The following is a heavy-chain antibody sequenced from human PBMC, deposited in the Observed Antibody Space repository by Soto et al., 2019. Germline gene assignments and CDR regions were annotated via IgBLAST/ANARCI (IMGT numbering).Heavy chain of an antibody. Sequence: QVHLVQSGAEVKKPGASVKVSCKTSGYTFTNFDVNWVRQAAGQGLEWMGWMSPNSENKGYAQKFQGRVTMTRDTSITTAYMELSSLRSDDTAVYFCVRGFGNSWNTGGYNWFDLWGQGTLVTVSS. J-gene: IGHJ5*02. CDR2: MSPNSENK. V-gene: IGHV1-8*01. CDR3: VRGFGNSWNTGGYNWFDL. D-gene: IGHD1-1*01. CDR1: GYTFTNFD.